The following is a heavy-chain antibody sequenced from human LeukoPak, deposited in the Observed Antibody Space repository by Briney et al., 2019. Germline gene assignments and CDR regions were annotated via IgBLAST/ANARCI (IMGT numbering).Heavy chain of an antibody. D-gene: IGHD1-26*01. Sequence: GSSVKVSCKASGGTFSSYAISWVRQAPGQGLEWMGGIIPIFGTANYAQKFQGRVTITADESTSTAYMELSSLRSEDTAVYYCARGVPSRVGAAFDIWGQGTMVTVSS. J-gene: IGHJ3*02. CDR1: GGTFSSYA. CDR3: ARGVPSRVGAAFDI. CDR2: IIPIFGTA. V-gene: IGHV1-69*01.